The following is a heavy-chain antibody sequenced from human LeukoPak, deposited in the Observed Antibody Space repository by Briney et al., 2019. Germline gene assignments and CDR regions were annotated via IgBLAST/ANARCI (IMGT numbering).Heavy chain of an antibody. CDR3: ASLDSSGPNDY. Sequence: GSLRLSCVVSGFTFSDHYMDWVRQPPGKGLEWIGEINHSGSTNYNPSLKSRVTISVDTSKNQFSLKLSSVTAADTAVYYCASLDSSGPNDYWGQGTLVTVSS. CDR1: GFTFSDHY. J-gene: IGHJ4*02. D-gene: IGHD3-22*01. CDR2: INHSGST. V-gene: IGHV4-34*01.